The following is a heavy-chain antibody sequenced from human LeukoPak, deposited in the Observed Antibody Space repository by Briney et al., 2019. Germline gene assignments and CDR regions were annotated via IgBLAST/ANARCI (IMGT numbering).Heavy chain of an antibody. CDR2: ISYDGSNK. J-gene: IGHJ4*02. Sequence: PGGSLRLSCAASGFTFSSYAMHWVRQAPGKGLEWVAVISYDGSNKYYADSVKGRFTISRDNSKNTLYLQMNSLRAEDTAVYYCAKGIAVAAHWELDYWGQGTLVTVSS. CDR3: AKGIAVAAHWELDY. CDR1: GFTFSSYA. D-gene: IGHD6-19*01. V-gene: IGHV3-30-3*01.